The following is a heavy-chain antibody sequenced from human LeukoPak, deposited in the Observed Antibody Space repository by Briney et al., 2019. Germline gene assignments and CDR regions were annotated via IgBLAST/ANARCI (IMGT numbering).Heavy chain of an antibody. CDR1: GYTFTGYY. V-gene: IGHV1-2*02. CDR2: INPNSGGT. CDR3: AKSQYSFGAGSTRPLFDY. Sequence: ASVKVSCKASGYTFTGYYIHWVRQARGQGLEWMGWINPNSGGTYFAQKFEARVTLTRDTSINTVYMEVRGLTSDDTAVYYCAKSQYSFGAGSTRPLFDYWGQGTLVTVSS. J-gene: IGHJ4*02. D-gene: IGHD3-10*01.